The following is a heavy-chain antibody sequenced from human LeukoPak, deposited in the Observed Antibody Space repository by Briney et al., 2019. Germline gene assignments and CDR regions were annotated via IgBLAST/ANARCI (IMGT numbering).Heavy chain of an antibody. CDR3: AGSYVIRSFDY. D-gene: IGHD3-16*01. CDR1: GFTVSSNY. V-gene: IGHV3-66*01. J-gene: IGHJ4*02. CDR2: IYSGGST. Sequence: PGGSLRLSCAASGFTVSSNYMSWVRQAPGKGLEWVSVIYSGGSTYYADSVKGRFTISRDNSKNTLYLQMNSLRAEDTAVYYCAGSYVIRSFDYWGQGTLVTVST.